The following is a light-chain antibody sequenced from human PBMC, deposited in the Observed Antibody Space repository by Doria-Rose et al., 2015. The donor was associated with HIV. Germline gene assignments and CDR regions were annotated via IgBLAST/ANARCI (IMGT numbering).Light chain of an antibody. V-gene: IGKV3-11*01. CDR2: DAS. CDR1: QSVSSN. J-gene: IGKJ3*01. Sequence: EIVLTQSPATLSLSPGERATLSCRASQSVSSNLAWYQQKPGQAPGLLIYDASNRATGIPARFSGSGSGTDFTLTISSLKPEDFAVYFCQQRSNWPPISTFGPGTKVDI. CDR3: QQRSNWPPIST.